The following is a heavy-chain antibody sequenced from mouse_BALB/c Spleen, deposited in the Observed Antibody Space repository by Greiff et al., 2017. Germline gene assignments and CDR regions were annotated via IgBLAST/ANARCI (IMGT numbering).Heavy chain of an antibody. V-gene: IGHV14-3*02. CDR2: IDPANGNT. Sequence: VQLKESGAELVKPGASVKLSCTASGFNIKDTYMHWVKQRPEQGLEWIGRIDPANGNTKYDPKFQGKATITADTSSNTAYLQLSSLTSEDTAVYYCARPPIYYYGSSPFAYWGQGTLVTVSA. CDR3: ARPPIYYYGSSPFAY. J-gene: IGHJ3*01. D-gene: IGHD1-1*01. CDR1: GFNIKDTY.